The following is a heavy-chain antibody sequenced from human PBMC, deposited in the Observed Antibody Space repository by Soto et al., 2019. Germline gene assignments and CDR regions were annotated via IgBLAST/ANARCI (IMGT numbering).Heavy chain of an antibody. Sequence: PGGSLRLSCAASGFTLSGYAMDWVRQAPGKGLEYVSGISSNGVGTYYANSVQGRFTISRDNSKNTVYLQMGSLRPEDMAVYYWVRRARPDFYYMDVWGKGTTVTVSS. CDR1: GFTLSGYA. V-gene: IGHV3-64*01. CDR2: ISSNGVGT. J-gene: IGHJ6*03. D-gene: IGHD6-6*01. CDR3: VRRARPDFYYMDV.